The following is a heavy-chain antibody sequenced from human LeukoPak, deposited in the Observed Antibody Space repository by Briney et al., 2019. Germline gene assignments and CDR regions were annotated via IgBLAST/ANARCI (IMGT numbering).Heavy chain of an antibody. CDR2: ISGSGGGT. V-gene: IGHV3-23*01. J-gene: IGHJ4*02. CDR3: APDLRGSAWSLDD. CDR1: GFTFSNYA. D-gene: IGHD6-13*01. Sequence: GGSLRLSCAASGFTFSNYAMGWVRQAPGKGLEWVSLISGSGGGTYFADSVKGRFTISRDNSKNTLYLQMDGLRAEDTAIYYCAPDLRGSAWSLDDWGQGTLVTVSS.